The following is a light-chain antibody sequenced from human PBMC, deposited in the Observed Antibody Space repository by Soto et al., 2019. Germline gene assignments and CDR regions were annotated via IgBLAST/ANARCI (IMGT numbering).Light chain of an antibody. Sequence: DIVMTQSPDSLAVSLGERATMNCKCSRSVLYKSNNKNHLAWYQQKPGQPPQLIIYWASTRESGVPERFSGSWSGTDFTLTISSLEAEDVAFYWCQQYFDVPFTFGGGTKVEI. CDR2: WAS. CDR1: RSVLYKSNNKNH. V-gene: IGKV4-1*01. J-gene: IGKJ4*01. CDR3: QQYFDVPFT.